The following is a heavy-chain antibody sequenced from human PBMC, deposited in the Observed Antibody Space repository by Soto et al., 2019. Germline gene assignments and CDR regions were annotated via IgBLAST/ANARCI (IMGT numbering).Heavy chain of an antibody. V-gene: IGHV5-51*01. J-gene: IGHJ4*02. Sequence: LTISCKGSGYNFAGYWIAWVRQMPGKGLELMGIIYPSDSDTRYRPSFQGQVTISADKSISSAYLQWSSLRASDTAMYYCARGGVSTRTFDYWGQGTPVTVSS. D-gene: IGHD3-3*01. CDR2: IYPSDSDT. CDR3: ARGGVSTRTFDY. CDR1: GYNFAGYW.